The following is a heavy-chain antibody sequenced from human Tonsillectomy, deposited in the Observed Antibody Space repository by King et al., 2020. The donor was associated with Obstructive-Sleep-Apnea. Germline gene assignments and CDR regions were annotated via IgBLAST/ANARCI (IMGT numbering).Heavy chain of an antibody. J-gene: IGHJ4*02. CDR1: GLTYSNHW. D-gene: IGHD5-18*01. CDR3: VRGGYTYDY. V-gene: IGHV3-7*01. Sequence: VQLVESGGGLVQPGESLRLSCAVAGLTYSNHWMSWVRQAPGKGLEWVAKIKEDGSDKYYVDSVKGRFTISRENAKNSLYLQMNSLRVEDTAMYDCVRGGYTYDYWGQGTLVIVSS. CDR2: IKEDGSDK.